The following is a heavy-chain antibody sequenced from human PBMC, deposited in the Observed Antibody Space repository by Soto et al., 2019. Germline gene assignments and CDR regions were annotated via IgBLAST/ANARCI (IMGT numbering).Heavy chain of an antibody. D-gene: IGHD5-12*01. CDR2: ISSSERA. CDR1: GGPFSDDAHL. V-gene: IGHV4-30-4*01. CDR3: ARANAYNYVRYFFDF. J-gene: IGHJ4*02. Sequence: PSETLSLTCTFSGGPFSDDAHLWSWLRQSPGMGLEWMGHISSSERASYNPSLQSRLSISRDTSKKQFSLSLTSVTAADTAVYFCARANAYNYVRYFFDFWGQGALVTVSS.